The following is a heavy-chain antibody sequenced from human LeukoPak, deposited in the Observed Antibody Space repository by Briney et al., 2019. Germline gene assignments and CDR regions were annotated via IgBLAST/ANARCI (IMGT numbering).Heavy chain of an antibody. J-gene: IGHJ4*02. V-gene: IGHV3-53*01. Sequence: GGSLRLSCAAFGFTVSSNYMSWVRQAPGKGLEWVSVIYSGGSTYYADSVKGRFTISRDNSKNTLYLQMNSLRAEDTAVYYCARDRGEYYGSGSYAYWGQGTLVTVSS. D-gene: IGHD3-10*01. CDR2: IYSGGST. CDR1: GFTVSSNY. CDR3: ARDRGEYYGSGSYAY.